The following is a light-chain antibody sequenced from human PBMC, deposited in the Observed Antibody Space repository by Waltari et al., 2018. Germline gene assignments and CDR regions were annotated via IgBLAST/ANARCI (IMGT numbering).Light chain of an antibody. CDR3: AAWDDGLNGVL. V-gene: IGLV1-44*01. Sequence: QSVLTQPPSASGTPGQQVAISCSGSNSNIGINAVTWYQHLPGTPPKLIIYSNNKRPSGVPDRFSGSKSGTSASLAITGLQSEDEADYYCAAWDDGLNGVLFAGGTRLTVL. J-gene: IGLJ2*01. CDR1: NSNIGINA. CDR2: SNN.